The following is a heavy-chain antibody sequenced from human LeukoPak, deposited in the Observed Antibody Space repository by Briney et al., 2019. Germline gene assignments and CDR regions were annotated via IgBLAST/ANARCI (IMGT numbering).Heavy chain of an antibody. CDR2: IRSKANSYAT. D-gene: IGHD6-19*01. Sequence: GGSLRLSCAASGFTFSGPAMHWVRQASGKGLEWVGRIRSKANSYATAYAASVKGRFTISRDDSKNTAYLQMNSLKTEDTTVYYCTRSGYSSPTIDWGQGTLVTVSS. CDR1: GFTFSGPA. CDR3: TRSGYSSPTID. V-gene: IGHV3-73*01. J-gene: IGHJ4*02.